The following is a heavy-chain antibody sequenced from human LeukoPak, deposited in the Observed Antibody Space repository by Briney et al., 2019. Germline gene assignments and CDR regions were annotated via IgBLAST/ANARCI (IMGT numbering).Heavy chain of an antibody. CDR1: GFTFSSYG. Sequence: QSGGSLRLSCAASGFTFSSYGMHWVRQAPGKGLEWVAFIRYDGSNKYYADSVKGRFTISRDNSKNTLYLQMNSLRAEDTAVYYCASWGDYDSSGYFLPAPYYFDYWGQGTLVTVSS. J-gene: IGHJ4*02. V-gene: IGHV3-30*02. D-gene: IGHD3-22*01. CDR3: ASWGDYDSSGYFLPAPYYFDY. CDR2: IRYDGSNK.